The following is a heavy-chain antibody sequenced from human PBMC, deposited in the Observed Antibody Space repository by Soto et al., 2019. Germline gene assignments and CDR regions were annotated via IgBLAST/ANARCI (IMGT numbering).Heavy chain of an antibody. CDR3: ARDSPIGSTYSGYDAIDS. Sequence: QVQRVQSGAEVKKPGSSVKVSCKASGGTFSTSTFTWVRQAPGQGLEWMRRTIPILDVADYAQDFQGRVTITADKSTSTAYMELTSLTSKDTAVYYCARDSPIGSTYSGYDAIDSWGQGTLVTVSS. CDR1: GGTFSTST. CDR2: TIPILDVA. D-gene: IGHD5-12*01. J-gene: IGHJ4*02. V-gene: IGHV1-69*08.